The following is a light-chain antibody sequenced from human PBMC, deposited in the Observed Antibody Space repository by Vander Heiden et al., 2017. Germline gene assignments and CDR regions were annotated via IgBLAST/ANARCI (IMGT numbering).Light chain of an antibody. CDR3: RQALQTPRT. J-gene: IGKJ2*02. CDR2: LGS. CDR1: QSLLHKNGNNY. Sequence: DIVMTQSPLSLPVTPGEPASISCRSSQSLLHKNGNNYLDWYLQKPGQPPQLQIYLGSNRASGVPDRFSGSGSGTDFTLKVSRVEAEDVGVYYCRQALQTPRTFGQGTKLEIK. V-gene: IGKV2-28*01.